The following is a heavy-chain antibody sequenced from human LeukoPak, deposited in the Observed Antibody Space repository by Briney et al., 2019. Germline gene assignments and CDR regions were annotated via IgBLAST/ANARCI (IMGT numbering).Heavy chain of an antibody. J-gene: IGHJ4*02. Sequence: ASEALSLTCTVSGGSISSGSYYWSWIRQPAGKGLEWIGRIYTSGSTNYNPSLKSRVTISVDTSKNQFSLKLSSVTAADTAVNYCARAAGTAQFYYFDYWGQGTLVTVSS. CDR2: IYTSGST. D-gene: IGHD1-14*01. CDR3: ARAAGTAQFYYFDY. CDR1: GGSISSGSYY. V-gene: IGHV4-61*02.